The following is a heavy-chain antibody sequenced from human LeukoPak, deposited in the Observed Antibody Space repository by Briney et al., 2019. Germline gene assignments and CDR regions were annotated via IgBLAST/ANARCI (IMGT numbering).Heavy chain of an antibody. CDR2: IGIAGNT. V-gene: IGHV3-13*01. Sequence: GGSLRLSCAASGFTFSNYGMHWVRLVLGKGLEWVSAIGIAGNTFYAGSVKGRVTISRENAKNSFHLQMNSLGAGDTAVYYCAREGSLSSSDALDIWGQGTMVTVSS. D-gene: IGHD6-6*01. CDR1: GFTFSNYG. CDR3: AREGSLSSSDALDI. J-gene: IGHJ3*02.